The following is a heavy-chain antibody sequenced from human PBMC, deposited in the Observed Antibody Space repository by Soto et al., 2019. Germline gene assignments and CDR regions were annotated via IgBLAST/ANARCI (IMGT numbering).Heavy chain of an antibody. CDR2: ISGGGGTM. Sequence: EVQVVESGGGSVQPGGSLRLSCAASGFTFSRYTMNWVRQAPGKGLEWLSYISGGGGTMSYADSVKGRVTISRDNANNSLDLQMESVRAEDTAVYYCARDKSGTYSSDYWGQGTLDTVAS. J-gene: IGHJ4*02. D-gene: IGHD1-26*01. CDR1: GFTFSRYT. V-gene: IGHV3-48*04. CDR3: ARDKSGTYSSDY.